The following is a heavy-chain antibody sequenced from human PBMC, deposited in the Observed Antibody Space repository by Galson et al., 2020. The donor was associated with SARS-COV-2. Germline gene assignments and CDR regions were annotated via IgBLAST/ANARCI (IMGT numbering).Heavy chain of an antibody. D-gene: IGHD3-10*01. CDR3: VRGSPLKYYYGPVDV. J-gene: IGHJ6*04. Sequence: GGSLRLSCAASGFIFSSYAMHWFRQAPGKGLEWVAVISYDESEKYFADSVKGRFTISRDNSKNTLYLQMNSLRAEDTAVYYCVRGSPLKYYYGPVDVWGKGTTVIVSS. V-gene: IGHV3-30*01. CDR2: ISYDESEK. CDR1: GFIFSSYA.